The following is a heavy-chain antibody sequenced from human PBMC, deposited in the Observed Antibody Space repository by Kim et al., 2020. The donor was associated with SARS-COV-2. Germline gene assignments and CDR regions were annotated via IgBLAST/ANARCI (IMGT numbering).Heavy chain of an antibody. J-gene: IGHJ4*02. Sequence: ASVKVSCKVSGYTLTQLSMHWVRQAPGKGLEWMGGFDPEDGETIYAQKFQGRVTMTEDTSTDTAYMELSSLRSEDTAVYYCATSPAYSSSWYFSPFDYWGQGTPVTVSS. CDR3: ATSPAYSSSWYFSPFDY. CDR2: FDPEDGET. CDR1: GYTLTQLS. D-gene: IGHD6-13*01. V-gene: IGHV1-24*01.